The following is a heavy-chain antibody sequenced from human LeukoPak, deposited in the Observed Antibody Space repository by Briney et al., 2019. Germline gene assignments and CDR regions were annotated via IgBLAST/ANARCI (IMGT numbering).Heavy chain of an antibody. Sequence: ASVKVSCKASGYTFTSYGISWVRQAPGQGLEWMGWISAYNGNTNYAQKLQGRVTMTTDTSTSTAYMELRSLRSDDTAVYYCARAYCSGGSCYSFDYWGQGTLVTVSS. V-gene: IGHV1-18*01. D-gene: IGHD2-15*01. CDR3: ARAYCSGGSCYSFDY. CDR2: ISAYNGNT. J-gene: IGHJ4*02. CDR1: GYTFTSYG.